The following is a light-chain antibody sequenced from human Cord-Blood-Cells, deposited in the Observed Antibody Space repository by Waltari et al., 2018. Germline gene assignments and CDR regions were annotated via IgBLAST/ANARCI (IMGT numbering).Light chain of an antibody. Sequence: QSALTQPPSASGSPGQSVTISCTGTSSDVGGYNYVSWYQQHPGKAPKLMIYEVSTRPSGVPDRFSGSKSGNTASLTVSGLQAEDEADYYCSSYAGSTLVFGGGTKLTVL. CDR2: EVS. V-gene: IGLV2-8*01. CDR3: SSYAGSTLV. CDR1: SSDVGGYNY. J-gene: IGLJ2*01.